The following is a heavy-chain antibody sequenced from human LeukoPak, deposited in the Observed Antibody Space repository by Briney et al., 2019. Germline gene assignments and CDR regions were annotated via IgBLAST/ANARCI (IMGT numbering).Heavy chain of an antibody. D-gene: IGHD4-17*01. V-gene: IGHV3-23*01. CDR1: RFTFSNYA. CDR2: ISGSGDNT. Sequence: PGGCLRLSCAASRFTFSNYAMNWVRQAPGKGLEWVSSISGSGDNTHYADSVKGRFTISRDNSKNMMYLQMNSLRADDTALYYCARGRYGDYSFDYWGQGVLVTVSS. CDR3: ARGRYGDYSFDY. J-gene: IGHJ4*02.